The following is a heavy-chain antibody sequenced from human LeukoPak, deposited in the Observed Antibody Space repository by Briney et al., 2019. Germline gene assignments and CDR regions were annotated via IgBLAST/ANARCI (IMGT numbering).Heavy chain of an antibody. CDR2: IASDGSST. CDR3: AREIWQQSYGYGMDV. CDR1: GFTFSSYW. D-gene: IGHD6-13*01. Sequence: PGGSLRLSCAASGFTFSSYWMNWVRQAPGKGLVWVSRIASDGSSTTYADSVKGRFSISRDNAKNTLYLQMNSLRVEDTAVYYCAREIWQQSYGYGMDVWGQGTTVTVSS. V-gene: IGHV3-74*01. J-gene: IGHJ6*02.